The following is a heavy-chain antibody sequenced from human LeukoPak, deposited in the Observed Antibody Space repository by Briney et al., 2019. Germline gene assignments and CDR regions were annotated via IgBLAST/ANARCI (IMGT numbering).Heavy chain of an antibody. J-gene: IGHJ4*02. CDR1: GFTFSSYA. CDR2: ISGSGGST. Sequence: GGSLRLSCAASGFTFSSYAMSWVRQAPGKGLEWVSVISGSGGSTYYADSVKGRFTISRDNSKNTLYLQMNSLRAEDKAVYYCAKKPHHLGGSFDSWGQGTLVTVYS. V-gene: IGHV3-23*01. CDR3: AKKPHHLGGSFDS. D-gene: IGHD3-16*01.